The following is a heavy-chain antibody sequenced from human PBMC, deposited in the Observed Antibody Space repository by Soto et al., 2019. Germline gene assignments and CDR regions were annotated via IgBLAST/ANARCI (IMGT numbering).Heavy chain of an antibody. CDR2: IYTSGST. Sequence: SETLSLTCTVSGGSISSYYWSWIRQPAGKGLEWIGRIYTSGSTNYNPSLKSRVTMSVGTSKNQFSLKLSSVTAADTAVYYCARENLRFLEWLSQAPYYYGMDVWGQGTTVTVSS. V-gene: IGHV4-4*07. D-gene: IGHD3-3*01. J-gene: IGHJ6*02. CDR3: ARENLRFLEWLSQAPYYYGMDV. CDR1: GGSISSYY.